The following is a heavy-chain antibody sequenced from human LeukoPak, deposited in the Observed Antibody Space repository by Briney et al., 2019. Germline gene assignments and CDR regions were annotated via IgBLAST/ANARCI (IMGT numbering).Heavy chain of an antibody. V-gene: IGHV3-7*01. Sequence: GGSLRLSCAASGFTFSSYWMSWVRRAPGKGLEWVANMKQDGSEKYYVDSVKGRFTNSRDNAKNSLYLQMNSLRAEDTAVYYCARDLESYYYYYMDVWGKGTTVTVSS. CDR2: MKQDGSEK. CDR3: ARDLESYYYYYMDV. J-gene: IGHJ6*03. CDR1: GFTFSSYW.